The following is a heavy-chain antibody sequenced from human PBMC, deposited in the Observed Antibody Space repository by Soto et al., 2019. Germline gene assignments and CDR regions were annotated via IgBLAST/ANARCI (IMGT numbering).Heavy chain of an antibody. CDR2: ISGYNGNT. CDR3: ARDVFCGGAPACPDMDV. D-gene: IGHD2-21*01. V-gene: IGHV1-18*04. Sequence: QVVLEQSGGEVKKPGASVKVSCKASGYTFSGYSITWVRQAPGQGLEWMGRISGYNGNTNYARTLRGRLPLPTDTSTSTAYMELRSLTSDDTAVYYCARDVFCGGAPACPDMDVWGQGTTVTVSS. CDR1: GYTFSGYS. J-gene: IGHJ6*02.